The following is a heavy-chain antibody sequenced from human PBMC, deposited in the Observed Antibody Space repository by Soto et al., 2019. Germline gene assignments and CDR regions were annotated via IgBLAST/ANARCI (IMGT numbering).Heavy chain of an antibody. CDR1: GYGFTTYG. J-gene: IGHJ4*02. D-gene: IGHD1-26*01. CDR2: ISAHNGNT. V-gene: IGHV1-18*01. Sequence: QIHLVQSGAEVKKPGASVKVSCKGSGYGFTTYGITWVRQAPGQGLEWMAWISAHNGNTNYAQKLQGRVTVTRDTSTSTAYMELRSLRSDDTAVYYFARGRYGDYGGQGALVPITS. CDR3: ARGRYGDY.